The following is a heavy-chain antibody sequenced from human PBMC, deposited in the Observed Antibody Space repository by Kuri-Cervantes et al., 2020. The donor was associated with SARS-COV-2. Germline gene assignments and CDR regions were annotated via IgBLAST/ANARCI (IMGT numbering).Heavy chain of an antibody. J-gene: IGHJ4*02. D-gene: IGHD3-10*01. Sequence: GSLRLSCTVSGSSVSSPNYWGWLRQPPGKGLERIGSIYHSGTTYYNPSLKSRVTLSVDTSKNHFSLRLSSLTAADAAVYYYATLPGRGDYYTSGTVSDNWGQGTLVTVSS. CDR3: ATLPGRGDYYTSGTVSDN. V-gene: IGHV4-38-2*02. CDR2: IYHSGTT. CDR1: GSSVSSPNY.